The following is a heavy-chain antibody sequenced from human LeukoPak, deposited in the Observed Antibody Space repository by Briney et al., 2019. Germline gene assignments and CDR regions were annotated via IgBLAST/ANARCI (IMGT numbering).Heavy chain of an antibody. V-gene: IGHV3-48*04. CDR1: GFTFSTYS. Sequence: GGSLRLSCAASGFTFSTYSMNWVRQAPGKGLEWVSYISSSSSTIYYADSVKGRFTISRDNAKNSVYLQMNSLRADDTAVYYCARDVFQTTFNHAFDIWGQGTMVTVSS. CDR3: ARDVFQTTFNHAFDI. CDR2: ISSSSSTI. D-gene: IGHD4-11*01. J-gene: IGHJ3*02.